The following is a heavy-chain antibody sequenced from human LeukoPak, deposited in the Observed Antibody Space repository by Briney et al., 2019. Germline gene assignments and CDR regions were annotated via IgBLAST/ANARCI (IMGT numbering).Heavy chain of an antibody. J-gene: IGHJ4*02. Sequence: GGSLRLSCAGSGFTFSSYAMSXVRQAPGKGXXXXXXXXXXXGTTYDADSVKGRFTISRDNSKSTLYLQRISLRAEDTAVYYCAKDTSIGRYCTNGVCSPFDYWGQGTLVTVSS. V-gene: IGHV3-23*01. D-gene: IGHD2-8*01. CDR3: AKDTSIGRYCTNGVCSPFDY. CDR1: GFTFSSYA. CDR2: XXXXXGTT.